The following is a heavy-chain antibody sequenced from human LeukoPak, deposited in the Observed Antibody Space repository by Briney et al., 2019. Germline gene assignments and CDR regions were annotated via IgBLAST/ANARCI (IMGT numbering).Heavy chain of an antibody. CDR2: IKEDGTEI. CDR3: ARSGPPWGLDL. CDR1: GFTLSTHW. V-gene: IGHV3-7*01. D-gene: IGHD2-21*01. J-gene: IGHJ4*02. Sequence: GGLRLSCAASGFTLSTHWMNWVRQAPGKGLEWVANIKEDGTEIYYVDSVEGRFTVSRDNADNSLHLQMNSLRLEDTALYYCARSGPPWGLDLWGQGTPVTVSS.